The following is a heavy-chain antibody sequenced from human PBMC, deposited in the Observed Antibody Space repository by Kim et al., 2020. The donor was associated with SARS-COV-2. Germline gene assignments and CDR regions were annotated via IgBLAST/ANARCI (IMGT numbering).Heavy chain of an antibody. J-gene: IGHJ4*02. CDR1: GDSITDYY. Sequence: SETLSLTCTVSGDSITDYYWNWIRQPPSKELEWIGYTHYSGTTSHNPSLSSRVIMSVDTSKNQFSLKLRSVTAADTAVYYCARWHKDNSCFSLWGQGTLV. V-gene: IGHV4-59*13. D-gene: IGHD2-15*01. CDR3: ARWHKDNSCFSL. CDR2: THYSGTT.